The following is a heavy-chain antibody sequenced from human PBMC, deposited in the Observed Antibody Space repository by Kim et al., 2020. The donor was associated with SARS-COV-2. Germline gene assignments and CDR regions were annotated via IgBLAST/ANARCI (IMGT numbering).Heavy chain of an antibody. J-gene: IGHJ3*02. CDR2: IYPGDSDT. Sequence: GESLKISCKGSGYSFTSYWIAWVRQMPGKGLEWMGIIYPGDSDTRYSPSFQGQVTFSADKSISTAFLQWSSLKASDTAMFYCARSGGRVATANQGAFDIWGQGTMVTVSS. V-gene: IGHV5-51*01. D-gene: IGHD2-21*02. CDR3: ARSGGRVATANQGAFDI. CDR1: GYSFTSYW.